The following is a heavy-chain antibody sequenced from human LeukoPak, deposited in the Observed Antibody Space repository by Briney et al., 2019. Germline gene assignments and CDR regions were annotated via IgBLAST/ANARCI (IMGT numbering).Heavy chain of an antibody. J-gene: IGHJ4*02. Sequence: PGGSLRLSCAASGFTFSIYNMNWVRQAPGKGLEWVPSISSSSSYIYYADSVKGRFTISRDNSKNSLYLQMNSLRTEDTALYYCVKDKGTYGDSSFDYWGQGTLVTVSS. D-gene: IGHD4-17*01. CDR1: GFTFSIYN. V-gene: IGHV3-21*04. CDR2: ISSSSSYI. CDR3: VKDKGTYGDSSFDY.